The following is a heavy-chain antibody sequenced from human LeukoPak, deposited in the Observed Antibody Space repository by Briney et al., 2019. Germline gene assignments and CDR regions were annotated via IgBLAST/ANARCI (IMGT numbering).Heavy chain of an antibody. V-gene: IGHV4-39*01. CDR3: ARRIAVAGTFDY. J-gene: IGHJ4*02. CDR2: IYYSGST. D-gene: IGHD6-19*01. CDR1: GGSISSSSYY. Sequence: SETLSLTCTVSGGSISSSSYYWGWIRQPPGKGLEWIGSIYYSGSTYYNPSLKSRVTISVDTSKNQFSLKLSSVTAADTAVYYCARRIAVAGTFDYWGQGTLVTVSS.